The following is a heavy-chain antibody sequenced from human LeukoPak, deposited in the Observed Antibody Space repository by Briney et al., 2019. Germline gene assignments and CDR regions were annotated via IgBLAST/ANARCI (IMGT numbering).Heavy chain of an antibody. CDR2: IYYSGST. Sequence: SETLSLTCTVSGGSISSSSYYWGWIRQPPGKGLEWIGSIYYSGSTYYNPSLKSRVTISVDTSKNQFSLELSSVTAADTAVYYCARHRRFGVVIIDYWGQGTLVTVSS. CDR3: ARHRRFGVVIIDY. V-gene: IGHV4-39*01. J-gene: IGHJ4*02. CDR1: GGSISSSSYY. D-gene: IGHD3-3*01.